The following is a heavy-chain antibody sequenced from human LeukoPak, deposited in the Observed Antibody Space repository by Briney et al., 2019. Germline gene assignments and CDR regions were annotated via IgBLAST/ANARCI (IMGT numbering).Heavy chain of an antibody. J-gene: IGHJ4*02. Sequence: GGSLRLSCEASGFTFNSYEMNWVRQAPGKGLEWVSYIGSSGSAIYYADSEKGRFTISRDNAKNSLYLQMNSLRVEDTAVYYCARMTYYYDSSGYSHFDYWGQGTLVTVSS. CDR3: ARMTYYYDSSGYSHFDY. V-gene: IGHV3-48*03. CDR2: IGSSGSAI. CDR1: GFTFNSYE. D-gene: IGHD3-22*01.